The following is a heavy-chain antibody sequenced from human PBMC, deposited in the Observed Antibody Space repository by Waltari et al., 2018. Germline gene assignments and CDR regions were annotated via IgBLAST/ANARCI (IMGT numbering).Heavy chain of an antibody. CDR1: GFIFRDYR. CDR3: ARDVGKYSWDL. CDR2: ARDKANSHST. V-gene: IGHV3-72*01. J-gene: IGHJ5*02. Sequence: EVQLVESGGGLVQPGGSLRLSCTASGFIFRDYRMDWVRQAPGKGLGWIARARDKANSHSTEYAASVRGRFIISRDDSKSSLYLQMSSLKTEDTAVYFCARDVGKYSWDLWGQGTLVTVSS. D-gene: IGHD2-8*02.